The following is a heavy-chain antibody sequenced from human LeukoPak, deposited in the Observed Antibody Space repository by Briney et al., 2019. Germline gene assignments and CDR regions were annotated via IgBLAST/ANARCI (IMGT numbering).Heavy chain of an antibody. CDR1: GFTFSGSA. Sequence: GGSMSLCYAAAGFTFSGSAMHWVRKASGKGLELVGRIRSNANSYATAYAASVEGTFTISRDDSKNTAYLQMNSLKTEDTAVYYCTRLTMVRGLIVYFDYCGQGNLVSVSS. D-gene: IGHD3-10*01. J-gene: IGHJ4*02. CDR3: TRLTMVRGLIVYFDY. V-gene: IGHV3-73*01. CDR2: IRSNANSYAT.